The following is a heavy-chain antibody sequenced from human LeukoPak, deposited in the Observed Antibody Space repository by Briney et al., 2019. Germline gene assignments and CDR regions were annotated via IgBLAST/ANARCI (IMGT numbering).Heavy chain of an antibody. Sequence: SGGSLRLSCAASGFTFSSYAMSWVRQAPGKGLEWVAFIRYDGSNQYYADSVKGRFTISRDNSKNTLYQQMNSLRAEDTAVYYCARVGPAVAGQNLDYWGQGTLVTVSS. J-gene: IGHJ4*02. CDR1: GFTFSSYA. CDR3: ARVGPAVAGQNLDY. CDR2: IRYDGSNQ. D-gene: IGHD6-19*01. V-gene: IGHV3-30*02.